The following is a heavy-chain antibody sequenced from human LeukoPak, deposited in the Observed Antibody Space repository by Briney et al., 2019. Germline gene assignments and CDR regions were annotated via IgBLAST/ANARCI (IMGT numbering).Heavy chain of an antibody. CDR3: ARGVYYYHSGGYYDFDY. CDR1: GDTFTNYW. CDR2: INAGGGAT. Sequence: GASVKVSCKTSGDTFTNYWVHWVRQAPGQGLQWMGFINAGGGATIYAQNFQGRVTMTRDTSSSTVYLDLSSLRSEDTAVYYCARGVYYYHSGGYYDFDYWGQGTLVTVSS. J-gene: IGHJ4*02. D-gene: IGHD3-22*01. V-gene: IGHV1-46*01.